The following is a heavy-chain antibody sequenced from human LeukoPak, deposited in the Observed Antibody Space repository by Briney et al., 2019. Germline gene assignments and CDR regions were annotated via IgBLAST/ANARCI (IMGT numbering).Heavy chain of an antibody. CDR3: ARDSGGYYDPFFDI. Sequence: PSETLSLTCTVSGGSISSYYWSWIRQPAGKGLEWIGRIYTSGSTNYNPSLKGRVTMSVDTSKNQFSLKLGSVTAADTAVYYCARDSGGYYDPFFDIWGQGTMVTVSS. V-gene: IGHV4-4*07. CDR1: GGSISSYY. D-gene: IGHD1-26*01. J-gene: IGHJ3*02. CDR2: IYTSGST.